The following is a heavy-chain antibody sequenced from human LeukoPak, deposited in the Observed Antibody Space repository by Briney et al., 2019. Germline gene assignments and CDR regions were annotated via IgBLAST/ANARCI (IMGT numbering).Heavy chain of an antibody. Sequence: SETLSLTCAVYGGSFSGYYWSWIRQPPGKGLEWIGEINHSGSTNYNPSLKGRVTISVDTSKNQFSLKLSSVTAADTAVYYCARGVGIQLINWYFDLWGRGTLVTVSS. V-gene: IGHV4-34*01. J-gene: IGHJ2*01. D-gene: IGHD5-18*01. CDR3: ARGVGIQLINWYFDL. CDR2: INHSGST. CDR1: GGSFSGYY.